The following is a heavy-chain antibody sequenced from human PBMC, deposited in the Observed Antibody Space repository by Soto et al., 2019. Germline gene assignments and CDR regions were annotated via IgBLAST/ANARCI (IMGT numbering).Heavy chain of an antibody. D-gene: IGHD6-13*01. J-gene: IGHJ4*02. CDR2: INPSGGST. Sequence: ASGKVSCKASGYTFTSYYMHWVRQAPGQGLEWMGIINPSGGSTSYAQKFQGRVTMPRDTSTSTVYMELSSLRSEDTAVYYCAREEQLAGDFAYWGQGTLVTVSS. CDR3: AREEQLAGDFAY. V-gene: IGHV1-46*03. CDR1: GYTFTSYY.